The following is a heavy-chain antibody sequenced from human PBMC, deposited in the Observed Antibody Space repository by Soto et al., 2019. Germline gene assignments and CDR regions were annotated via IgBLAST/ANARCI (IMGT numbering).Heavy chain of an antibody. Sequence: QVQLVQSGAEVKKPGASVKVSCKASGYTFGNNDISWVRQGNGQGLEWMGWMNPNSGKGGYAQKFQGRVTMTRDTSTSTAYMELSSLTSDDTAIYYCARMATSGTLNWFDPWGQGTLVTVSS. CDR2: MNPNSGKG. V-gene: IGHV1-8*01. J-gene: IGHJ5*01. CDR1: GYTFGNND. CDR3: ARMATSGTLNWFDP.